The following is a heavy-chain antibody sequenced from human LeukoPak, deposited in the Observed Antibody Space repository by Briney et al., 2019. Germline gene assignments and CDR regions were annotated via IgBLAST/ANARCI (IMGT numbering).Heavy chain of an antibody. CDR2: ISSSGSTI. CDR3: ARAHYYDSSGLDY. CDR1: GFTFGYYT. J-gene: IGHJ4*02. Sequence: PGGSLRLSCAASGFTFGYYTMNWVRQAPGKGLEWVSYISSSGSTIYYAGSVKGRITISRDNAKKSLYLQMNSLRAEDTAVYYCARAHYYDSSGLDYWGQGTLVTVSA. D-gene: IGHD3-22*01. V-gene: IGHV3-48*04.